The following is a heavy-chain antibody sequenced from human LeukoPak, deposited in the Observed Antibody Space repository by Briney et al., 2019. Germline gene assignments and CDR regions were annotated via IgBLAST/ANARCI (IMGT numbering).Heavy chain of an antibody. J-gene: IGHJ4*02. V-gene: IGHV3-48*04. CDR1: GFTFRNYG. D-gene: IGHD6-6*01. CDR3: ARGGAARPDY. Sequence: GGSLRLSCAAPGFTFRNYGMNWVRRAPGKRREWVSYISSTSSKIAYADFVKGRVTISRDNVRNSLYLQINSLRVEDTSVYYCARGGAARPDYWGQGTLVTVSS. CDR2: ISSTSSKI.